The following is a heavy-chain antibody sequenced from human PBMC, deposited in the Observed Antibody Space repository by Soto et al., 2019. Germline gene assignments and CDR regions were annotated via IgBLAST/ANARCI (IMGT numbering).Heavy chain of an antibody. Sequence: QVPLVQSGAEEKKPGASVKVSCKASGYTFTSYAMHWVRQAPGQRLEWMGWINGGNGNTKYSQKFQGRVTITRDTSASTAYMELSSLRSEDTAVYYCARVSGWYHLDYWGQGTLVTVSS. V-gene: IGHV1-3*05. D-gene: IGHD6-19*01. CDR1: GYTFTSYA. CDR2: INGGNGNT. J-gene: IGHJ4*02. CDR3: ARVSGWYHLDY.